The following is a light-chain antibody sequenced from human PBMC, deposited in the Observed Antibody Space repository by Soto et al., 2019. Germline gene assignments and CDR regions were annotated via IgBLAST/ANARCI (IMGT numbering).Light chain of an antibody. V-gene: IGKV3-15*01. CDR1: QNVNSN. Sequence: EIVMTQSPATLSVSPGERATLSCRASQNVNSNLVWYQQKPGQAPRLLIYGASTRATGVPARFSDSGSGTEFTLTISSLQSEDFVVYYCQQYNTWTFGQGTKVEIK. CDR3: QQYNTWT. CDR2: GAS. J-gene: IGKJ1*01.